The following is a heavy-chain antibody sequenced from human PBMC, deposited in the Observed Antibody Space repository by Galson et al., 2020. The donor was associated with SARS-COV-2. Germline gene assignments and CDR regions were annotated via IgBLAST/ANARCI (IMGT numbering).Heavy chain of an antibody. CDR1: GGPINSVGHS. V-gene: IGHV4-39*07. J-gene: IGHJ4*02. Sequence: SETLSLTFPVPGGPINSVGHSWGWVRQPPGEGLEWIGNMYYSGTAYYTPSLKSRVSISIDTSRKQLSLRLTSVTAADTAMDYCARDGSTLDYFGYWGQGILVTVSS. CDR3: ARDGSTLDYFGY. D-gene: IGHD4-4*01. CDR2: MYYSGTA.